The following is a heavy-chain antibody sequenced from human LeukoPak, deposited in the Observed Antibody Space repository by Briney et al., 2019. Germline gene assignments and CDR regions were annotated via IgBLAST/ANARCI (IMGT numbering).Heavy chain of an antibody. Sequence: GTLRLSCAASGFTLSSYGMSWVRQSPGKGLEWVSVFSVSGDSIFYADSVKGRFTISRDNSKNTLYLQMNSLRAEDTAVYYCAKAPTTVTTGGDYWGQGTLVTVSS. V-gene: IGHV3-23*01. J-gene: IGHJ4*02. CDR1: GFTLSSYG. CDR2: FSVSGDSI. CDR3: AKAPTTVTTGGDY. D-gene: IGHD4-17*01.